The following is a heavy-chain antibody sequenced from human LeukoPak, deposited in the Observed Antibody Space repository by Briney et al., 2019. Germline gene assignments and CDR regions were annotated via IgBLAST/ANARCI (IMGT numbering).Heavy chain of an antibody. D-gene: IGHD1-14*01. CDR2: ISSSSSYI. CDR1: GFTFSSYS. V-gene: IGHV3-21*01. Sequence: PGGSLRLSCAASGFTFSSYSMNWVRQAPWKGLEWVSSISSSSSYIYYADSVKGRFTISRDNAKNSLYLQMNSLRAEDTAVYYCAREGPLTQSDAFDIWGQGTMVTVSS. CDR3: AREGPLTQSDAFDI. J-gene: IGHJ3*02.